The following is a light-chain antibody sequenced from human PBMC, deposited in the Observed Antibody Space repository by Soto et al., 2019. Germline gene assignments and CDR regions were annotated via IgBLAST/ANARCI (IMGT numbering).Light chain of an antibody. V-gene: IGKV3-20*01. CDR3: HHYGTSWT. CDR2: GAS. J-gene: IGKJ1*01. Sequence: EVVLTQAPGTLSLSPGERATLSCRASQSVRSTFLAWYQQKPGQAPRLLISGASSRATGIPDRFSGSGSGTDFTLTISRLEPEDFAVYYCHHYGTSWTLGQGTKVDIK. CDR1: QSVRSTF.